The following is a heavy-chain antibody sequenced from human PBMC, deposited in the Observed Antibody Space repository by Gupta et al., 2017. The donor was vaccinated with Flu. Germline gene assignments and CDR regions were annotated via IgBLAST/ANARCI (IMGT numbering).Heavy chain of an antibody. CDR2: ITSKSTYI. J-gene: IGHJ3*01. D-gene: IGHD2-21*01. Sequence: MNWVRQAPGKGLEWVSCITSKSTYIYYADSVKGRFTVSRDNTKNTVSLQMNSLKAEDTALYYCVSCDTAKPPTRGRDAFDAWGQGTMVTVSS. V-gene: IGHV3-21*01. CDR3: VSCDTAKPPTRGRDAFDA.